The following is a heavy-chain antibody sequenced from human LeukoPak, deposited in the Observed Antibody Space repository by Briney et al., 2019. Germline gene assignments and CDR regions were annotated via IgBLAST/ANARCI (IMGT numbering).Heavy chain of an antibody. CDR2: ISGSGESI. CDR3: ARASRAYGISWPPDY. J-gene: IGHJ4*02. CDR1: GFTFSTYA. V-gene: IGHV3-23*01. Sequence: RGSLRLSCSASGFTFSTYAMSWVRQAPGKGLEWVSRISGSGESIYYADSVKGRFTISRDNSKNTLYLQMNSLRAEDTAVYYCARASRAYGISWPPDYWGQGTLVTVSS. D-gene: IGHD6-13*01.